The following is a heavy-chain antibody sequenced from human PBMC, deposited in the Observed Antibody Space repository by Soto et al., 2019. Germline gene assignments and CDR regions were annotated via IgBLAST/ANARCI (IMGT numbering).Heavy chain of an antibody. Sequence: QVQLQESGPGLVKPSQTLSLTCTVSSVSISSGGYYWSWIRQHPGKGLEWIGYIYYTGSTYYNPSLKSRVTMSLYTSKNQFSLKLSSVTVADAAVYYCARWSQLERDAFDIWGQGTMVTVSS. CDR3: ARWSQLERDAFDI. CDR1: SVSISSGGYY. D-gene: IGHD1-1*01. V-gene: IGHV4-31*03. CDR2: IYYTGST. J-gene: IGHJ3*02.